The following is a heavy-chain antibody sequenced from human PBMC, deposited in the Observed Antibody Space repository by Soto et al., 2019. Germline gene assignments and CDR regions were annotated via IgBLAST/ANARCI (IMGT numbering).Heavy chain of an antibody. CDR1: GITLSSYA. CDR2: ISASGGST. CDR3: AKGQNSGTYRFYFDY. J-gene: IGHJ4*02. D-gene: IGHD1-26*01. Sequence: GGSLRLSCAASGITLSSYAMSWVRQAPGKGPEWVSGISASGGSTSYADSVKGRFTISRDNSKNTLYLQMNSLRADDTAVYHCAKGQNSGTYRFYFDYWGQGALVTVSS. V-gene: IGHV3-23*01.